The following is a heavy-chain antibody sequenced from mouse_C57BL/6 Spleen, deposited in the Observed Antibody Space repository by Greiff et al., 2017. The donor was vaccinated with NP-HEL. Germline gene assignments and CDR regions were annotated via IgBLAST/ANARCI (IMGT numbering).Heavy chain of an antibody. V-gene: IGHV1-72*01. J-gene: IGHJ3*01. D-gene: IGHD2-3*01. CDR2: IDPNSGGT. Sequence: QVQLQQPGAELVKPGASVKLSCKASGYTFTSYWMHWVKQRPGRGLEWIGRIDPNSGGTKYNEKFKSKATLTVDKPSSTAYMQLSSLTSDDAAVYYCARSLDGYYETWFAYWGQGTLVTVSA. CDR1: GYTFTSYW. CDR3: ARSLDGYYETWFAY.